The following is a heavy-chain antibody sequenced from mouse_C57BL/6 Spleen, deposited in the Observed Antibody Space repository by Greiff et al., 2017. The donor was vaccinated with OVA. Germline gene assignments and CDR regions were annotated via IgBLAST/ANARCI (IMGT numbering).Heavy chain of an antibody. CDR1: GYTFTSYW. CDR2: INPSNGGT. J-gene: IGHJ4*01. CDR3: ANEGYYGSSYYYAMDY. D-gene: IGHD1-1*01. V-gene: IGHV1-53*01. Sequence: QVQLQQPGTELVKPGASVKLSCKASGYTFTSYWMHWVKQRPGKGLEWIGNINPSNGGTNYNEKFKSKATLTVDKSSSTAYMQLSSLTSEDSAVYYCANEGYYGSSYYYAMDYWGQGTSVTVSS.